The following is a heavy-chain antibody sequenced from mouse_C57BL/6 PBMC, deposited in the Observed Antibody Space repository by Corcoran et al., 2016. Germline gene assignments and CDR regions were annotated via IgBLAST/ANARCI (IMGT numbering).Heavy chain of an antibody. Sequence: QIQLLQSGPELKKPGETVKISCKASGYTFTTYGMSWMKQAPGKGLKWVGWINTYSEVPTYADDFKGRFAFSLETSASTAYLQINSLKNEDSATYFCARDSNWYFDVWGTGTTVTVSS. CDR3: ARDSNWYFDV. D-gene: IGHD2-5*01. V-gene: IGHV9-3*01. J-gene: IGHJ1*03. CDR2: INTYSEVP. CDR1: GYTFTTYG.